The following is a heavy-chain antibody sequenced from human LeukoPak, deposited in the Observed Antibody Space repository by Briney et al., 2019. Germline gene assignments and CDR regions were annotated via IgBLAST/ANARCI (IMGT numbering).Heavy chain of an antibody. CDR3: ARSTLGLDY. V-gene: IGHV3-43*01. D-gene: IGHD2-2*01. CDR1: GFSFDDFT. J-gene: IGHJ4*02. Sequence: GGSLRLSCAASGFSFDDFTMHWVRQPPGKGLEWVSLITWDGAGAYYAESVKGRFTISRDNSRSSLYLQLNSLRTDDTAFYYCARSTLGLDYWGQGTLVTVSS. CDR2: ITWDGAGA.